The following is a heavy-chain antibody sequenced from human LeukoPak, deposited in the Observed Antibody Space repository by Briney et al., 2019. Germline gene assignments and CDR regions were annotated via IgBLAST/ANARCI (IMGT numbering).Heavy chain of an antibody. CDR3: ARGPVPAAPYYYYYSMDV. Sequence: SETLSLTCADYGGSFSGYYWSWIRQPPGKGLEWIGKINHSGSTNYNPSLKSRVTISVDTSKNQFSLKLSSVTAADTAVYYCARGPVPAAPYYYYYSMDVWGQGTTVTVSS. V-gene: IGHV4-34*01. CDR1: GGSFSGYY. D-gene: IGHD2-2*01. CDR2: INHSGST. J-gene: IGHJ6*02.